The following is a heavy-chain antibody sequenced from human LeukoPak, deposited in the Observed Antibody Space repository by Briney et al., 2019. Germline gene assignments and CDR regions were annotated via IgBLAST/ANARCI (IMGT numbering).Heavy chain of an antibody. CDR1: GFTFSNYA. V-gene: IGHV3-23*01. J-gene: IGHJ4*02. CDR2: ISGSDTST. D-gene: IGHD3-3*01. Sequence: GASLRLSCAASGFTFSNYAMNWVRQAPGKGLEWVSGISGSDTSTYYTDSVRGRFTISRDTSKNTLYLQMNSLRAEDTAVYYCAKEGYDFWSTYSRTHLDYWGQGTLVTVSS. CDR3: AKEGYDFWSTYSRTHLDY.